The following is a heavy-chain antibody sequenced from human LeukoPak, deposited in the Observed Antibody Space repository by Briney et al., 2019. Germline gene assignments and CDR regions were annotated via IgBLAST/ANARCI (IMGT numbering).Heavy chain of an antibody. CDR2: IIPIFGTA. D-gene: IGHD6-13*01. CDR3: ARSFRGGSWYRPFDY. CDR1: GGTFSSYA. Sequence: SVKVSCKASGGTFSSYAISWVRQAPGQGLEWMGGIIPIFGTANYAQKFQGRVTITADESTSTAYMELSSLRSEDTAVYYCARSFRGGSWYRPFDYWGQGTLVTVSS. V-gene: IGHV1-69*13. J-gene: IGHJ4*02.